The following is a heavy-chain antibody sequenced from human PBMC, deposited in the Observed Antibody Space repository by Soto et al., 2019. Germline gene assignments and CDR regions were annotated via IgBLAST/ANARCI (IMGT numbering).Heavy chain of an antibody. J-gene: IGHJ3*02. D-gene: IGHD2-15*01. V-gene: IGHV1-18*01. CDR3: ARAGPGYCSGGSCPSGAFDI. Sequence: ASVKVSCKASGYTFTSYGISWVRQAPGQGLEWMGWISAYNGNTNYAQKLQGRVTMTTDTSTSTAYMELRSLRPDDTAVYYCARAGPGYCSGGSCPSGAFDIWGQGTMVTVSS. CDR1: GYTFTSYG. CDR2: ISAYNGNT.